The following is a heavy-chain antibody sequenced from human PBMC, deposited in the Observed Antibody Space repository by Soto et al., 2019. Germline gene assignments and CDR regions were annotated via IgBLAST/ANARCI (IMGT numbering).Heavy chain of an antibody. V-gene: IGHV3-23*01. CDR2: IICSGGST. CDR3: AKDNGSSWSEIAY. J-gene: IGHJ4*02. Sequence: EVQLLESGGGLVQPGGSLRLSCAASGFTFSNYAVTWVRQAPGKGLEWVSTIICSGGSTYYADSVKGRFTISRDNSKKTLYLQMNRRRAEDTAVYYGAKDNGSSWSEIAYWGQGTLVTVSS. CDR1: GFTFSNYA. D-gene: IGHD6-13*01.